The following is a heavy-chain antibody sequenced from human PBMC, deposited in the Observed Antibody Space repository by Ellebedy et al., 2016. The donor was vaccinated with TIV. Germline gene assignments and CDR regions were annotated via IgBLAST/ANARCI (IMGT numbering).Heavy chain of an antibody. CDR1: GFTFTTYW. Sequence: GESLKISCAASGFTFTTYWMSWVRQAPGKGLEWVANMNQVGSEKYYVDSVKGRFTSSRDNAQNSLYLHMNNLRAEDTAVYYCARDPNSPGDTGYGDYWGQGVVVTVST. V-gene: IGHV3-7*03. CDR2: MNQVGSEK. J-gene: IGHJ4*02. CDR3: ARDPNSPGDTGYGDY. D-gene: IGHD5-12*01.